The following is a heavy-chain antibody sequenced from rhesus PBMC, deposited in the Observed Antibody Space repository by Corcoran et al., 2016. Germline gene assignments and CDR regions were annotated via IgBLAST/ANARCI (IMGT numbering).Heavy chain of an antibody. J-gene: IGHJ4*01. CDR3: ARAFTAPSFDY. CDR1: GGSCRGYF. Sequence: QVQLQESGPGLAKPSETLSLTCAVSGGSCRGYFWGGIRQHPGKGLEWIGSSRGSSGSTDYNPSLKSRVTISTDTSKNQFSLKLSSVTAADTAVYYCARAFTAPSFDYWGQGVLVTVSS. CDR2: SRGSSGST. D-gene: IGHD2-15*01. V-gene: IGHV4-165*01.